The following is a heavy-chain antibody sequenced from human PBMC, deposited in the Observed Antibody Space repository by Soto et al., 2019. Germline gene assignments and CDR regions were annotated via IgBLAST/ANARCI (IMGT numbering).Heavy chain of an antibody. D-gene: IGHD6-19*01. CDR1: GFPFRSYA. J-gene: IGHJ4*02. Sequence: GGSLRLSCASSGFPFRSYAMIWVRQATGKGLEWVSAISGSGGSTYYADSVKGRFTISRDNSKNTLYLQMNSLRAEDTAVYYCAKSPRGWRYYFDYWGQGTLVTVSS. CDR2: ISGSGGST. CDR3: AKSPRGWRYYFDY. V-gene: IGHV3-23*01.